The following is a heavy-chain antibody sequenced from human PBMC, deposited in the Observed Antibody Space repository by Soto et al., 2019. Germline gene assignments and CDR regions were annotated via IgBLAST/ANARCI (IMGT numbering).Heavy chain of an antibody. V-gene: IGHV3-74*01. D-gene: IGHD2-21*01. CDR3: ATSKGAVVISPYFFDY. CDR1: GFTFDSHW. CDR2: VNSDGSIT. Sequence: EVRLEESGGGLVQPGGSLRLSCAASGFTFDSHWMYWVRQAPGKGLVWVSRVNSDGSITTYADSVKGRFTISRDNAKNTLSLQMNSLRVEDTAVYYCATSKGAVVISPYFFDYWGQGALVTVSS. J-gene: IGHJ4*02.